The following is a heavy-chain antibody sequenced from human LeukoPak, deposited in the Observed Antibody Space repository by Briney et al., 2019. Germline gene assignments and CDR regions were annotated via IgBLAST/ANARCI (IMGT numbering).Heavy chain of an antibody. D-gene: IGHD5-18*01. CDR2: INHSGST. CDR3: ARGERGYRYYYYYMDV. CDR1: GGSLSGYY. J-gene: IGHJ6*03. V-gene: IGHV4-34*01. Sequence: PSETLSLTCAVYGGSLSGYYWSWIRQPPGKGLEWIGEINHSGSTNYNPSLKSRVTISVDTSKNQFSLKLSSVTAADTAVYYCARGERGYRYYYYYMDVWGKGTTVTVSS.